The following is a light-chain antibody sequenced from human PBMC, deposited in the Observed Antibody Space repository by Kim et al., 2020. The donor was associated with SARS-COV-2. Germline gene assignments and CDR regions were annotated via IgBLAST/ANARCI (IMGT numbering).Light chain of an antibody. CDR1: QSVSRW. J-gene: IGKJ1*01. Sequence: STLSASVGDRVTLTCRASQSVSRWLAWYQQKPGKAPKLLIYDGSNLQSGVPSRYSGSGSGTEFTLTISSLQPDDFAMYYCQHRQTFGQGTKVDIK. CDR2: DGS. CDR3: QHRQT. V-gene: IGKV1-5*01.